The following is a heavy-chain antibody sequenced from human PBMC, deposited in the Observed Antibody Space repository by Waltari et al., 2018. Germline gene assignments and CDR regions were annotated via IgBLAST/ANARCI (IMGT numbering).Heavy chain of an antibody. CDR2: IYYSGST. J-gene: IGHJ6*02. D-gene: IGHD3-3*01. CDR3: ARNYDFWSGYYDPYYYYGMDV. Sequence: QLQLQESGPGLVKPSETLSLTCTVSGGSLSSSSYYWGWIRQPPGKGLEWIGSIYYSGSTYYIPSLKSRVTISVDTSKNQFSLKLSSVTAADTAVYYCARNYDFWSGYYDPYYYYGMDVWGQGTTVTVSS. V-gene: IGHV4-39*07. CDR1: GGSLSSSSYY.